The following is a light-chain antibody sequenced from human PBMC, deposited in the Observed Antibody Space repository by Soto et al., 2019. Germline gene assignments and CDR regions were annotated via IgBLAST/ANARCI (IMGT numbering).Light chain of an antibody. CDR3: SSSISSSTYV. Sequence: QSALTQPASVSGSPGQSITIPCTGTSSDVGGYNYVSWYQQYPGKAPKVMIYEVSNRPSGVSNRFSGSKSGNTAYLTISGLQAEDEADYYCSSSISSSTYVFGTGTKLTVL. V-gene: IGLV2-14*01. CDR2: EVS. J-gene: IGLJ1*01. CDR1: SSDVGGYNY.